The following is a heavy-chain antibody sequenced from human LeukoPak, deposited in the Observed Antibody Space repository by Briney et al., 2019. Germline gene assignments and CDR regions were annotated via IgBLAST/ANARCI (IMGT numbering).Heavy chain of an antibody. CDR1: GFTFSSYS. CDR2: IYSGGST. Sequence: GGSLRLSCAASGFTFSSYSMNWVRQAPGKGLEWVSVIYSGGSTYYADSVKGRFTISRDNSKNTLYLQMNSLRAEDTAVYYCARDRPPYYYGSEYYYYGMDVWGQGTTVTVSS. D-gene: IGHD3-10*01. J-gene: IGHJ6*02. V-gene: IGHV3-66*01. CDR3: ARDRPPYYYGSEYYYYGMDV.